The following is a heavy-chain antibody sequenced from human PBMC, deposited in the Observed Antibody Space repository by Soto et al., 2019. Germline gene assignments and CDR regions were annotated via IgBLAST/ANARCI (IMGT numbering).Heavy chain of an antibody. J-gene: IGHJ4*02. D-gene: IGHD6-13*01. CDR2: IYYSVST. Sequence: SETLSLTYTVSGASISSRSYYCDWIRQPRGMGLEWIGSIYYSVSTYYNPSLKSRVTISVDTSKNQFSLKLSSVTAADTAVYYCATFLPGLYSSSWSRPDWGQGTLVTVSS. V-gene: IGHV4-39*01. CDR1: GASISSRSYY. CDR3: ATFLPGLYSSSWSRPD.